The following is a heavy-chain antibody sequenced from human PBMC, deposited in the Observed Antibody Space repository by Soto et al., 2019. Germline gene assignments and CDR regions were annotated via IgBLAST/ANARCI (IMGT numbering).Heavy chain of an antibody. CDR2: IIPIFGTA. D-gene: IGHD2-21*01. V-gene: IGHV1-69*06. J-gene: IGHJ3*02. CDR3: AGETTSVVIHAFDI. CDR1: GGTFSSYA. Sequence: QVQLVQSGAEVKKPGSSVKVSCKASGGTFSSYAISWVRQAPGQGLEWMGGIIPIFGTANYAQKFQGRVTITADKSTSTAYMELSSLRSEDTAVYYCAGETTSVVIHAFDIWGQGTMVTVSS.